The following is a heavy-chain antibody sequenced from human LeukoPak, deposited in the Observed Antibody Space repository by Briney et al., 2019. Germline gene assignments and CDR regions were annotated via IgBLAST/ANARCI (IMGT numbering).Heavy chain of an antibody. CDR2: IWYDGSNK. V-gene: IGHV3-33*01. CDR3: TRDRSSVYFDY. J-gene: IGHJ4*02. D-gene: IGHD3-22*01. Sequence: GGSLRLSCEASGFTFKNHSMHWVRQAPGKGLEWVAVIWYDGSNKYYADSVKGRFTISRDNSKNTLYLQMNSLRAEDTAVYYCTRDRSSVYFDYWGQGTLVIVSS. CDR1: GFTFKNHS.